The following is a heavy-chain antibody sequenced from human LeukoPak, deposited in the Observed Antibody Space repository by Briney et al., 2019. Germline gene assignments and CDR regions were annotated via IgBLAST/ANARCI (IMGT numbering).Heavy chain of an antibody. D-gene: IGHD3-9*01. V-gene: IGHV5-51*01. CDR2: IYPGDCDT. CDR3: ARLGSYYDILTGQGDYFDY. J-gene: IGHJ4*02. CDR1: GYRFTRYW. Sequence: GGALQISFKGSGYRFTRYWIGWGRPGPGKGVGWMGIIYPGDCDTRYSPSFQGQVTISADKSISTAYLQWSSLKALDTAMYYCARLGSYYDILTGQGDYFDYWGQGTLVTVSS.